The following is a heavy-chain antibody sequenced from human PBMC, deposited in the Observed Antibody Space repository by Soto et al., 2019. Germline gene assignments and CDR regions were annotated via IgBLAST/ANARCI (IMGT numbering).Heavy chain of an antibody. Sequence: ASVKVSCKASGYTFTSYGISWVRQAPGQGLEWMGWISAYNGNTSYAQKLQGRVTMTTDTSTSTAYMELSSLRSEDTAVYYCARDTATTVRNFDYWGQGTLVTVSS. J-gene: IGHJ4*02. V-gene: IGHV1-18*01. CDR3: ARDTATTVRNFDY. D-gene: IGHD1-26*01. CDR2: ISAYNGNT. CDR1: GYTFTSYG.